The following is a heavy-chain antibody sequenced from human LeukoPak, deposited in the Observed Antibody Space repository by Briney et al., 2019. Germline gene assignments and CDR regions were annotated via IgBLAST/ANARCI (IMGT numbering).Heavy chain of an antibody. CDR3: ARARSYDYYYYMDV. CDR2: IYYSGST. J-gene: IGHJ6*03. D-gene: IGHD1-14*01. CDR1: GGSISSSNYY. V-gene: IGHV4-39*07. Sequence: SETLSLTCTVSGGSISSSNYYWGWIRQPPGKGLEWIGSIYYSGSTYYSPSLKSRVTISVDTSKNQFSLKLSSVTAADTAVYYCARARSYDYYYYMDVWGKGTTVTISS.